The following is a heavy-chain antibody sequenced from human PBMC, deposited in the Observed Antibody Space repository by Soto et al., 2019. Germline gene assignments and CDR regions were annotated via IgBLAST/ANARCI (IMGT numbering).Heavy chain of an antibody. CDR2: IN. CDR3: AVYIVGTPS. V-gene: IGHV3-20*04. Sequence: PGGSLRLSCAASGFNFYDYGMSWVRQAPGKGLEWIAGINWKGRFTISRDDSKKSLYLQMNYLETDDTAVYYCAVYIVGTPSWGQGTLVTVSS. D-gene: IGHD2-15*01. J-gene: IGHJ4*02. CDR1: GFNFYDYG.